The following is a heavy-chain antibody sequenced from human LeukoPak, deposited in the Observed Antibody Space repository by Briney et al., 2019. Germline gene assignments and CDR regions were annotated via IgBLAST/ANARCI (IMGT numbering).Heavy chain of an antibody. V-gene: IGHV4-38-2*01. D-gene: IGHD3-3*01. CDR1: GYSISSGYY. CDR3: ARTKFLEWALYYFDY. CDR2: IYHSGRT. J-gene: IGHJ4*02. Sequence: PETLSLTCAVSGYSISSGYYWGWIRQPPGKGLEWIGSIYHSGRTYCNPSLKSRVTISVDTSKNQFSLKLSSVTAADTAVYYCARTKFLEWALYYFDYWGQGTLVTVSS.